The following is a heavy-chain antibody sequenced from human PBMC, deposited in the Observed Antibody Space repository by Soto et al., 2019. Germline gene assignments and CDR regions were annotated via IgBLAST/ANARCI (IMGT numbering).Heavy chain of an antibody. D-gene: IGHD3-22*01. CDR3: ARVGPAHYYDSSGYYPPLDY. V-gene: IGHV1-69*01. Sequence: QVQLVQSGAEVKKPGSSVKVSCKASGDTFSSYAINWVRQAPGQGLEWMGGIIPMFGTANYAQKFKGRVTITAGESTSKVHMELSSLRSEDTAVYYCARVGPAHYYDSSGYYPPLDYWGQGTLVTVSS. CDR1: GDTFSSYA. J-gene: IGHJ4*02. CDR2: IIPMFGTA.